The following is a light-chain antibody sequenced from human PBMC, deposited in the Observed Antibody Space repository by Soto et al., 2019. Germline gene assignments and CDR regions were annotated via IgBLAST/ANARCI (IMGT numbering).Light chain of an antibody. CDR1: QGISSY. CDR2: AAS. CDR3: QYLNSFPLT. J-gene: IGKJ4*01. Sequence: DIQLTQSPSFLSASIGDRVTITCRASQGISSYLAWYQRKPGKAPKLLIYAASTLQSGVPSRFSGSGSGTEFTLTISSLQPEDFATYYCQYLNSFPLTFGGGTKVDIK. V-gene: IGKV1-9*01.